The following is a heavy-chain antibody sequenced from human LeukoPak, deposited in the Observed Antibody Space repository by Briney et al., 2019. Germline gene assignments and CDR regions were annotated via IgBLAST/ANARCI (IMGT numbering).Heavy chain of an antibody. J-gene: IGHJ3*02. CDR3: AREGVDTRFQLRYFASFDI. CDR2: IKQDGSEK. V-gene: IGHV3-7*03. D-gene: IGHD3-9*01. CDR1: GFTFSSYW. Sequence: PGGSLRLSCAASGFTFSSYWMSWVRQAPGKGLEWVAKIKQDGSEKYYGDSVKGRFTISRDNAKNSLYLEVNSLRAEDTAVYYCAREGVDTRFQLRYFASFDIWGQGTMVTVSS.